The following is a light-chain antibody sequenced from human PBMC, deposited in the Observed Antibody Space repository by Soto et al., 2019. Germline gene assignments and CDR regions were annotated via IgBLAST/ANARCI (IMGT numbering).Light chain of an antibody. J-gene: IGLJ1*01. V-gene: IGLV2-8*01. CDR1: SSDVGAYDY. Sequence: QSGLTQPPPASGSPGRSVTRACTGTSSDVGAYDYVSWYQQHPGKAPKLMIYEINKRPSGVPDRFSGSKSGNTASLTVSGLQAEDEADYYCSSFAGSNNFPYVFGTGTKVTV. CDR2: EIN. CDR3: SSFAGSNNFPYV.